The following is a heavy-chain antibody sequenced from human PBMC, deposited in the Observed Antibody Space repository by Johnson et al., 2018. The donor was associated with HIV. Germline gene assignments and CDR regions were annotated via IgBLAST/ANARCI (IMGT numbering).Heavy chain of an antibody. J-gene: IGHJ3*01. V-gene: IGHV3-20*04. CDR2: INWNGGNT. Sequence: VQLVESGGGVLRPGASLRLSCEGFGFIFDDYGLNWVRQGPGKGLEWVSGINWNGGNTGYADSVNGRCTISRDNDKSSVYMQMNNLRAEDTAFYYCARRDSGSLSFDLWGQGTMVTVSS. CDR3: ARRDSGSLSFDL. D-gene: IGHD1-26*01. CDR1: GFIFDDYG.